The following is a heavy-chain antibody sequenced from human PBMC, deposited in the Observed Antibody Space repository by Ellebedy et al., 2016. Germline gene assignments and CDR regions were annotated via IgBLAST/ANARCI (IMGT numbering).Heavy chain of an antibody. D-gene: IGHD3-3*01. CDR1: GYTFTSYD. CDR2: MNPNSGNT. CDR3: ARAEGRKYDFWSGYLVEGPSYMDV. J-gene: IGHJ6*03. Sequence: ASVKVSCXASGYTFTSYDINWVRQATGQGLEWMGWMNPNSGNTGYAQKFQGRVTMTRNTSISTAYMELSSLRSDDTAVYYCARAEGRKYDFWSGYLVEGPSYMDVWGKGTTVTVSS. V-gene: IGHV1-8*01.